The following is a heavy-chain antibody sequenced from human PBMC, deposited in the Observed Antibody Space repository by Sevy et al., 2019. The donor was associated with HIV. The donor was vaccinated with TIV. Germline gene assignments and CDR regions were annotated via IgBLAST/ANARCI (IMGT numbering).Heavy chain of an antibody. D-gene: IGHD5-12*01. J-gene: IGHJ6*03. CDR2: IIPIFGTA. Sequence: ASVKVSCKASGGTFSSYAISWVRQAPGQGLGWMGGIIPIFGTANYAQRFQGRVTITADKSTSTAYMELSSLRSEDTAVYYCARTSYSGYDYNYYYYYMDVWGKGTTVTVSS. V-gene: IGHV1-69*06. CDR3: ARTSYSGYDYNYYYYYMDV. CDR1: GGTFSSYA.